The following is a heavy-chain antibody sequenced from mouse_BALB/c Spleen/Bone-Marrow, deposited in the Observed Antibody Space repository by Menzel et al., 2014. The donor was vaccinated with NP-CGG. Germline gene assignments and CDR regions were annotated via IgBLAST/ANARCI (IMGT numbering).Heavy chain of an antibody. D-gene: IGHD3-2*01. CDR3: TIPTARACFDY. Sequence: QVQLQQSGAELVKPGASVKMSCKASGYTFTSYWMHWVKQRPGQGLEGIGVIDPSVSSTSYNQKCKGKATLTVDTSSSKDYRQLSSLTSEVSAVYYGTIPTARACFDYWGQGTTLTVSS. CDR2: IDPSVSST. J-gene: IGHJ2*01. V-gene: IGHV1S127*01. CDR1: GYTFTSYW.